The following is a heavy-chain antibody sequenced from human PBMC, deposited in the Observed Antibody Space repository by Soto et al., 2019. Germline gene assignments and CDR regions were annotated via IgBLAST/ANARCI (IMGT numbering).Heavy chain of an antibody. Sequence: LRLSCAASGFTFSSYGMHWVRQAPGKGLEWVAVISYDGSNKYYADSVKGRFTISRDNSKNTLYLQMNSLRAEDTAVYYCAKDRLGITMVRGVIIPVNYYYYGMDVWGQGTTVTVSS. V-gene: IGHV3-30*18. CDR2: ISYDGSNK. CDR1: GFTFSSYG. D-gene: IGHD3-10*01. J-gene: IGHJ6*02. CDR3: AKDRLGITMVRGVIIPVNYYYYGMDV.